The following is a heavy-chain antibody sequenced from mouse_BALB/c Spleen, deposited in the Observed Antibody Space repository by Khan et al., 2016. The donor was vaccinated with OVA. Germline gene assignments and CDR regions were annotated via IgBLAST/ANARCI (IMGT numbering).Heavy chain of an antibody. Sequence: QVQLKESGAELVRPGSSVKISCKASGYAFSNYLMNWVKQGPGQGLQWIGQIYPGDGNTNYNGKFKDKATLTADNSSTTAYMQFSSLTSEDSAVYLCARSEYDYFAYWGQGTLVTVSA. V-gene: IGHV1-80*01. D-gene: IGHD2-14*01. J-gene: IGHJ3*01. CDR3: ARSEYDYFAY. CDR2: IYPGDGNT. CDR1: GYAFSNYL.